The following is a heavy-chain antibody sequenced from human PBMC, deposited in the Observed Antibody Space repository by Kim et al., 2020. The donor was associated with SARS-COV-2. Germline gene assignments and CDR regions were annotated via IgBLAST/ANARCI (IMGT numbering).Heavy chain of an antibody. D-gene: IGHD6-13*01. CDR3: ARGTTAAGTDWFDP. Sequence: AQGFTGRFVFSLDTSVSTAYLQISSLKAEDTAVYYCARGTTAAGTDWFDPWGQGTLVTVSS. V-gene: IGHV7-4-1*02. J-gene: IGHJ5*02.